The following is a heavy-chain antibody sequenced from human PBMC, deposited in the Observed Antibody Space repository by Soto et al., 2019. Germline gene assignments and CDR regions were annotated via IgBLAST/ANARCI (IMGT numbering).Heavy chain of an antibody. D-gene: IGHD6-13*01. Sequence: GSLSLSCAASGCTFRSFTMNWVRQAPGKGLEWVSTISSNSAYIYYTDALRGRFTISRDNAKNSLHLQMNSLRAEDTAVYYCTRDASRDSSARGWFDPWGPGTLVTVSS. J-gene: IGHJ5*02. CDR2: ISSNSAYI. V-gene: IGHV3-21*01. CDR3: TRDASRDSSARGWFDP. CDR1: GCTFRSFT.